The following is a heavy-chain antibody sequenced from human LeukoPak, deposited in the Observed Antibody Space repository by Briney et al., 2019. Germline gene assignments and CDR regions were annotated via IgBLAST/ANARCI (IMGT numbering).Heavy chain of an antibody. Sequence: GGSLRLSCSASGFTFSTYPMYWVRQAPGRGPEYVSGINNNGDRTYYAKSVKGRFTISRDNSKNTLYLQVGSLRAEDMAVYYCARGGLVGPTPYLDSWGQGTLVTVSS. CDR2: INNNGDRT. D-gene: IGHD1-26*01. V-gene: IGHV3-64*01. CDR3: ARGGLVGPTPYLDS. J-gene: IGHJ4*02. CDR1: GFTFSTYP.